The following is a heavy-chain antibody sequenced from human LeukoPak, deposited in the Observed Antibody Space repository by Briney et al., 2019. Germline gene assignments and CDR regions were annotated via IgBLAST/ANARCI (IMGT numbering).Heavy chain of an antibody. CDR1: GDSISIYY. D-gene: IGHD6-13*01. CDR3: ARGWGSSWYYFDY. V-gene: IGHV4-4*07. J-gene: IGHJ4*02. Sequence: SETLSLTCTVSGDSISIYYWSWIRQSAGKGREWVGRIYTSGSSNSDASLSGITDYTPSLKSRVTMSADTSKRQFSLKLSSVTAADTAVYYCARGWGSSWYYFDYWGQGTLVTVSS. CDR2: IYTSGSS.